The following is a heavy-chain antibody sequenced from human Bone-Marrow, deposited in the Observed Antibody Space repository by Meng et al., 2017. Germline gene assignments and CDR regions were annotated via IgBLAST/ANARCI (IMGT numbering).Heavy chain of an antibody. CDR1: GGTFSSYG. J-gene: IGHJ4*02. CDR2: IIPIFGTA. Sequence: QVQRVWAGAEVKNPGSPVKVSCKASGGTFSSYGISWVRQAPGQGLEWMGGIIPIFGTANYAQKFQGRVTITADESTSTAYMELSSLRSEDTAVYYCAIGDGYNYKDYWGQGTLVTVSS. CDR3: AIGDGYNYKDY. V-gene: IGHV1-69*01. D-gene: IGHD5-24*01.